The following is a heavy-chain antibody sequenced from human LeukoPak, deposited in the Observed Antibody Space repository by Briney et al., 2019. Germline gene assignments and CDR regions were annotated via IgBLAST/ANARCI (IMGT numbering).Heavy chain of an antibody. CDR3: ARDGGRYVHFDC. V-gene: IGHV3-7*01. D-gene: IGHD6-19*01. CDR1: GFTFSSYW. CDR2: IKLDGSEK. J-gene: IGHJ4*02. Sequence: PGGSLRLSCTASGFTFSSYWMSWVRQAPGKGLEWVGNIKLDGSEKDYVDSVKGRFTISRDNAKNSLYLQMNSLRAEDTAVYYCARDGGRYVHFDCWGQGTLVTVSS.